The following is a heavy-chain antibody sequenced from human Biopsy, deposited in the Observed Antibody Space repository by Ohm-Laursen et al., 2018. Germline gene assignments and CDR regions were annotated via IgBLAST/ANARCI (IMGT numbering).Heavy chain of an antibody. V-gene: IGHV4-38-2*01. CDR1: GYSVTNDYY. CDR3: ARVAGGYAYYYGMDV. J-gene: IGHJ6*02. Sequence: TLSLTCAVSGYSVTNDYYWGWIRQPPGTGLEWIGNIYYDGITYYTPSLKSRVAMSVDTSKNLFSLSLTSVTAADTAVYYCARVAGGYAYYYGMDVWGQGTTVTVSS. D-gene: IGHD5-12*01. CDR2: IYYDGIT.